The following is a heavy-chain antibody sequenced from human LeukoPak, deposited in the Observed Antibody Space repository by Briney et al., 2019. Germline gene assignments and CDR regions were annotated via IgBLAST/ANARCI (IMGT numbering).Heavy chain of an antibody. D-gene: IGHD1-26*01. CDR2: ISGSGGTT. J-gene: IGHJ6*02. V-gene: IGHV3-23*01. CDR3: AKANGGSHLYYYSGMDV. CDR1: GFTFKSFT. Sequence: GGSLRLSCTASGFTFKSFTMSWVRQAPGKGLEWVSSISGSGGTTYYADSVRGRFPVSRDNSKNTLYLHVNSLRAEDTAVYYCAKANGGSHLYYYSGMDVWGRGTTVTVSS.